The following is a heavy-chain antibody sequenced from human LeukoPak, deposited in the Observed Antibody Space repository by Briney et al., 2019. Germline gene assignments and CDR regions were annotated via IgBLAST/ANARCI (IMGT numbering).Heavy chain of an antibody. CDR1: GFTFSSSA. Sequence: GGSLRLSCAASGFTFSSSATSWVRQVPGKGLEWVSGISGSGDSTYYADSVKGRFTISRDNSKNTLYLQMNSLRVEDTAAYYCAKIRAPSGWFNSDYWGQGTLVTVSS. CDR2: ISGSGDST. J-gene: IGHJ4*02. CDR3: AKIRAPSGWFNSDY. V-gene: IGHV3-23*01. D-gene: IGHD6-19*01.